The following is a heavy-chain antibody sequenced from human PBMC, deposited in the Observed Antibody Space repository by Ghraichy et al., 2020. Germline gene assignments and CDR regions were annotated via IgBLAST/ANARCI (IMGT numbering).Heavy chain of an antibody. V-gene: IGHV3-23*01. CDR2: ISGGGGDT. Sequence: GESLNISCAASGFIFNSYAMSWVRQAPGKGLEWVSAISGGGGDTYYPDSMKGRFTISRDNSKNTLFLQMNSLRVEDTALYYCAKGIAAGTSTVSYFYDGMDVWGQGTTVTVSS. D-gene: IGHD6-13*01. CDR3: AKGIAAGTSTVSYFYDGMDV. J-gene: IGHJ6*02. CDR1: GFIFNSYA.